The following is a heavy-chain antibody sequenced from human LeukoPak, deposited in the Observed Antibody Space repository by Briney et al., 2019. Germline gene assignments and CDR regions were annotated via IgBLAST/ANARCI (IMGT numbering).Heavy chain of an antibody. Sequence: GGSLRLSCAASGFTFSSYAMHWVRQAPGMGLEWVAFIRYDGSNKFYADSVKGRFTISRDNSKNTLYLQMNSLRAEDTAVYYCAKDLDYYGSGSYTFDYWGQGTLVTVSS. J-gene: IGHJ4*02. CDR1: GFTFSSYA. CDR2: IRYDGSNK. CDR3: AKDLDYYGSGSYTFDY. D-gene: IGHD3-10*01. V-gene: IGHV3-30*02.